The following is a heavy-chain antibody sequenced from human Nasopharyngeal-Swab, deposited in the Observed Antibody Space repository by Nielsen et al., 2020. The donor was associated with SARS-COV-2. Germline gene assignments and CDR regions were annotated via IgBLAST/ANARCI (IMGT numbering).Heavy chain of an antibody. J-gene: IGHJ5*02. D-gene: IGHD2-2*01. V-gene: IGHV3-11*04. CDR1: GFTFSDYY. CDR2: ISSSGSTI. CDR3: ARDMTVVVVPAAIARGHWFDP. Sequence: GGSLRLSCAASGFTFSDYYMSWIRQAPGKGLEWVSYISSSGSTIYYADSVKGRFTISRDNAKNSLYLQMNSLRAEDTAVYYCARDMTVVVVPAAIARGHWFDPWGQGTLVTVSS.